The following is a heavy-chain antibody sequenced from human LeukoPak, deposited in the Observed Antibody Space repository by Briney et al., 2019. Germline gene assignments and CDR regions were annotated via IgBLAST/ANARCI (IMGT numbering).Heavy chain of an antibody. V-gene: IGHV3-11*06. Sequence: PGGSLRLSCAASGFTFSDYYMSWIRQAPGKGLEWISYITSSSSYTNYADSVKGRFTISRDNAKNSLYLQMNSLRAEDTAVYYCATMIATRYDAFDIWGQGTRVTVSS. CDR1: GFTFSDYY. CDR3: ATMIATRYDAFDI. D-gene: IGHD6-6*01. CDR2: ITSSSSYT. J-gene: IGHJ3*02.